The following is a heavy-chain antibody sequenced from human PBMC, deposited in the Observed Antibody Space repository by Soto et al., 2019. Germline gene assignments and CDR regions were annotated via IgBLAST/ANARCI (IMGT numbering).Heavy chain of an antibody. CDR1: GGSISSYY. CDR2: IYYSGNT. CDR3: ARTYYYDYSGYYPGFYFDY. Sequence: SETLSLTCTVSGGSISSYYWSWIRQPPGKGLEWIGCIYYSGNTYYNPSLKSRFSISVDTSKNQFSLQLSSVTAADTAVYYCARTYYYDYSGYYPGFYFDYWGQGTLVTVSS. D-gene: IGHD3-22*01. J-gene: IGHJ4*02. V-gene: IGHV4-59*01.